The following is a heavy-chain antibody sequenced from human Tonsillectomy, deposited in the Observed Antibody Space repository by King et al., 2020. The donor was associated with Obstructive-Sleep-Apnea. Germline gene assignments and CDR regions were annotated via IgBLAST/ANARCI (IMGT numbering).Heavy chain of an antibody. Sequence: VQLVESGGGLVQPGGSLRLSCTASGSTFSNYALTWVRQAPGKGLEWVSTISGSGGNIYYAESVKGRFTISRDNSNNTLYLQMNSLRAEDTAIYYCARDPYIVVVPANDAFDIWGQGTMVTVSS. J-gene: IGHJ3*02. CDR1: GSTFSNYA. D-gene: IGHD2-2*01. CDR2: ISGSGGNI. CDR3: ARDPYIVVVPANDAFDI. V-gene: IGHV3-23*04.